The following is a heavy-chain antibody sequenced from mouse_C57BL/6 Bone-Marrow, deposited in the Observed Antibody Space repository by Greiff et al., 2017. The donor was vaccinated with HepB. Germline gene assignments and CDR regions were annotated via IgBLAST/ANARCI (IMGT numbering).Heavy chain of an antibody. D-gene: IGHD1-1*01. CDR2: IYPGSGST. V-gene: IGHV1-55*01. Sequence: QVQLKQPGAELVKPGASVKMSCKASGYTFTSYWITWVKQRPGQGLEWIGDIYPGSGSTNYNEKFKSKATLTVDTSSSTAYMQLSSLTSEDSAVYHCATYYYGSTYWYFDVWGTGTTVTVSS. J-gene: IGHJ1*03. CDR1: GYTFTSYW. CDR3: ATYYYGSTYWYFDV.